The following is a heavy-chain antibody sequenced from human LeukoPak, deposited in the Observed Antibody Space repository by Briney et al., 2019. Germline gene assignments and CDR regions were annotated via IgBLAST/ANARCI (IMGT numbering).Heavy chain of an antibody. CDR1: GGSISSYY. D-gene: IGHD2-15*01. CDR2: IYYSGST. Sequence: KPSETLSLTCTVSGGSISSYYWSWIRQPPGKGLEWIGYIYYSGSTNYNPSLKSRVTISVDTSKNQLSLKLSSVTAADTAVYYCARDDSLYWYFDLWGRGTLVTVSS. CDR3: ARDDSLYWYFDL. V-gene: IGHV4-59*01. J-gene: IGHJ2*01.